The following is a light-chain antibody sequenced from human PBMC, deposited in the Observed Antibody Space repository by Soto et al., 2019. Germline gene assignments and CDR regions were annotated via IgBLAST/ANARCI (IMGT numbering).Light chain of an antibody. V-gene: IGKV1-13*02. CDR1: QYIRSA. J-gene: IGKJ5*01. CDR2: AAS. Sequence: AIQLTHSPSSLSASVGDGVTITFLASQYIRSALGWYQQKPGKVPKLLIYAASSRAAGIPARFSGSGSGTDFTLTISSLEPEDFAVYYCQKRGNWFLNFGQGTRLEIK. CDR3: QKRGNWFLN.